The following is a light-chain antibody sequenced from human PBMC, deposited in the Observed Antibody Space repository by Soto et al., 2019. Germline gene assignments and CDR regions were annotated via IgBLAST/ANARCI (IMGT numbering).Light chain of an antibody. Sequence: EIVLTQSPGTLSLSPGERATLSCRASQSVSDSYLAWYQQKPGQAPRLLIYASSSATGIPDRFSGSGSGTDFTLSISRLEPDDFAVYYCQHYGTSALFGPGTRVDIK. CDR1: QSVSDSY. CDR3: QHYGTSAL. V-gene: IGKV3-20*01. J-gene: IGKJ3*01. CDR2: AS.